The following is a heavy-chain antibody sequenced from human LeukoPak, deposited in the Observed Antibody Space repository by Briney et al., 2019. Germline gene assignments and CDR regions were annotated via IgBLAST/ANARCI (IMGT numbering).Heavy chain of an antibody. V-gene: IGHV3-64*01. J-gene: IGHJ3*02. Sequence: PGGSLRLSCVASGFTSSDYGIYWVRQAPGKGLEHVSAISSTGTYTYYANSVRGRFTISRDNSKNTLYLQMGSLRAEDMAVYYCARGPTVTTFNAFDIWGQGTMVTVSS. CDR3: ARGPTVTTFNAFDI. CDR2: ISSTGTYT. CDR1: GFTSSDYG. D-gene: IGHD4-17*01.